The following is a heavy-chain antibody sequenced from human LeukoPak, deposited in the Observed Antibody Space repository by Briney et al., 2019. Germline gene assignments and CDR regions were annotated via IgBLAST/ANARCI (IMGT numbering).Heavy chain of an antibody. CDR1: GFTLSSYD. D-gene: IGHD2-2*02. V-gene: IGHV3-30*03. CDR3: ARTRVRSFEYLFCY. CDR2: ISYDGSNK. Sequence: GGSLRLSCAASGFTLSSYDMHWVRQAPGKGLEWVAVISYDGSNKYYADSVKGRFTISRDNSKNTLYLQMNSLRAEDTAVYYCARTRVRSFEYLFCYWGQGTLVTVSS. J-gene: IGHJ4*02.